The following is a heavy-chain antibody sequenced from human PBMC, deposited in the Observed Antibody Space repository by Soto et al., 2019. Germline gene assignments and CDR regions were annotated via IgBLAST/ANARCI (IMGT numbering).Heavy chain of an antibody. D-gene: IGHD3-10*01. V-gene: IGHV4-4*07. CDR1: GGSISSYY. J-gene: IGHJ3*02. CDR2: INTSGNT. CDR3: ASFYDSGSGAAFHI. Sequence: QVQLQESGPGLVKPSETLSLTCTVSGGSISSYYWSWIRQPAGKGLEWIGRINTSGNTNCNPSLKSRVTMSIDTSKNHLSLKLSSVTAADTAVYYCASFYDSGSGAAFHIWGQGTMVTVSS.